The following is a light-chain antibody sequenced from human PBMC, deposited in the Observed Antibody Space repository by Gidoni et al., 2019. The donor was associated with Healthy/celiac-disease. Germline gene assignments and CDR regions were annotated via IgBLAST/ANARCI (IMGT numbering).Light chain of an antibody. CDR2: KAS. CDR1: QSVSVW. Sequence: DIQMTQSPSTLSASVGDRVTITSRGGQSVSVWLAWYQQKPGKAPKLLIYKASSLQSGVPSGCSGSGSGTEFTLTISSLQPDDFATYFCQPYNSYPWTFXQXTKVEIK. J-gene: IGKJ1*01. V-gene: IGKV1-5*03. CDR3: QPYNSYPWT.